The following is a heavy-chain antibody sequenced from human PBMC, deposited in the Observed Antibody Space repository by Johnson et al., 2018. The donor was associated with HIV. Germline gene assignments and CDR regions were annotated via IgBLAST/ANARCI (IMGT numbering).Heavy chain of an antibody. D-gene: IGHD3-16*01. CDR1: GVTVSSNY. CDR2: ISSGSHSI. CDR3: ARGGDYVGGTQPHYAFDI. V-gene: IGHV3-48*01. Sequence: VQLVESGGGLVQPGGSLRLSCAASGVTVSSNYMTWVRQAPGKGLEWVSFISSGSHSIYYADSVKGRFTISRDNSRNTLYLQMDSLRAEDTALYYCARGGDYVGGTQPHYAFDIWGQGTMVTVSS. J-gene: IGHJ3*02.